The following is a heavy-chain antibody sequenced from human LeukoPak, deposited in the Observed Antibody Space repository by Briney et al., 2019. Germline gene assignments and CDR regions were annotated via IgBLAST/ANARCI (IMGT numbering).Heavy chain of an antibody. D-gene: IGHD3/OR15-3a*01. CDR3: AKVGIFGLVTYYFDY. CDR2: ISWNSGLI. J-gene: IGHJ4*02. CDR1: GFTFDEYA. V-gene: IGHV3-9*01. Sequence: GGSLRLSCAASGFTFDEYAMHWVRQTPGKGLEWVSGISWNSGLIDYADSVKGRFTISRDNAKNSLHLRMNSLKPEDTAFYYCAKVGIFGLVTYYFDYWGQGTLVTVSS.